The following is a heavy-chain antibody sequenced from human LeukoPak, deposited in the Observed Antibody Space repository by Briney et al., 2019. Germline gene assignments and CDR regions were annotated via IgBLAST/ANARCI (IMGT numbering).Heavy chain of an antibody. D-gene: IGHD3-10*01. CDR1: GGTFSSYT. J-gene: IGHJ5*02. V-gene: IGHV1-69*04. Sequence: GASVKVSCKASGGTFSSYTISWVRQAPGQGLEWMGRIIPILGIANYAQKFQGRVTITADKSTSTAYMELGSLRSEDTAVYYCARDAHPRLWLGELLGTTWRQGTLVTVSS. CDR2: IIPILGIA. CDR3: ARDAHPRLWLGELLGTT.